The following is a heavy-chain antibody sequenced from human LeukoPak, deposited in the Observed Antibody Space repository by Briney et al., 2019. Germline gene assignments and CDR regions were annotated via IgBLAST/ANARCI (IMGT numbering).Heavy chain of an antibody. CDR3: AKPAYAGYYYYMDV. J-gene: IGHJ6*03. D-gene: IGHD3-16*01. Sequence: GGSLRLSCAASGFTFSNTWMHWVRQAPGKGLVWVSRIHSDGISTTYADSVKGRFTISRDNSKNTLYLQMNTVRAEDTAVYYCAKPAYAGYYYYMDVWGKGTTVTVSS. V-gene: IGHV3-74*03. CDR1: GFTFSNTW. CDR2: IHSDGIST.